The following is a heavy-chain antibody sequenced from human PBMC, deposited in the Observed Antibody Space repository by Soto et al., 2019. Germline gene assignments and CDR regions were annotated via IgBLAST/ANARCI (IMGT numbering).Heavy chain of an antibody. J-gene: IGHJ5*02. CDR3: ARDDFWSGYSWFDP. V-gene: IGHV4-30-4*01. CDR1: GGSISSGDYY. D-gene: IGHD3-3*01. CDR2: IYYSGST. Sequence: SETLSLTCTVSGGSISSGDYYWSWIRQPPGKGLEWIGYIYYSGSTYYNPSLKSRVTISVDTSKNQFSLKLSSVTAADTAVYYCARDDFWSGYSWFDPWGQGTLVTVSS.